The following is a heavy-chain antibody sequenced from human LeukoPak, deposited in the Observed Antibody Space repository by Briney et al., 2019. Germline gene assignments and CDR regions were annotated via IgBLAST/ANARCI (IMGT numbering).Heavy chain of an antibody. Sequence: PGGSLRLSCAASGFTFSSYWMTWVRQAPGKGLEWVANIKQDGSKKNYVDSVKGRFTISRDNAKNSLYLQMNSLRAVDTAVYYCATPLDYYDSSGYHQGGDWGQGTLVTVSS. J-gene: IGHJ4*02. CDR2: IKQDGSKK. CDR3: ATPLDYYDSSGYHQGGD. CDR1: GFTFSSYW. D-gene: IGHD3-22*01. V-gene: IGHV3-7*03.